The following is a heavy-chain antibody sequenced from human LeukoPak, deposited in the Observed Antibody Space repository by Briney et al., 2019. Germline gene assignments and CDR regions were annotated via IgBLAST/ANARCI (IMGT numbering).Heavy chain of an antibody. CDR3: TRVPYCGGDCYHVDY. V-gene: IGHV3-49*04. Sequence: GGSLRLPCTASGFTFGDYAMSWVRQAPGKGLEWVGFIRSKAYGGTTEYAASVKGRFTISRDDSKSIACLQMNSLKTEDTAVYYCTRVPYCGGDCYHVDYWGQGTLVTVSS. J-gene: IGHJ4*02. D-gene: IGHD2-21*02. CDR1: GFTFGDYA. CDR2: IRSKAYGGTT.